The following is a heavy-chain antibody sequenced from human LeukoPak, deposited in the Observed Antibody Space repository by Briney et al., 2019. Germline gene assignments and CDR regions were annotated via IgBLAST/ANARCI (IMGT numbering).Heavy chain of an antibody. Sequence: PGGSLRLACAASAFTFSNYWMYWVRQVPGKGLVWVSRINDDGSATFYADSVKGRFTISRDNAKNTLFLQINSLRAEDTAVYYCAREILAPGKTHDYWGQGTLVTVSS. CDR2: INDDGSAT. J-gene: IGHJ4*02. CDR1: AFTFSNYW. CDR3: AREILAPGKTHDY. V-gene: IGHV3-74*01.